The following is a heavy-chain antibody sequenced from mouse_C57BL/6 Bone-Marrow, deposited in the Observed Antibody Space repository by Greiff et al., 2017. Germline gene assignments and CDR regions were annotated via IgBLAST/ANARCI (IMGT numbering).Heavy chain of an antibody. V-gene: IGHV1-9*01. J-gene: IGHJ2*01. Sequence: ESGAELMKPGASVKLSCKATGYTFTGYWIEWVKQRPGHGLEWIGEILPGSGSTNYNEKFKGKATFTADTSSNTAYMQLSSLTTEDSAIYYCARVYITTVVATNYFDYWGQGTTLTVSS. CDR3: ARVYITTVVATNYFDY. CDR1: GYTFTGYW. D-gene: IGHD1-1*01. CDR2: ILPGSGST.